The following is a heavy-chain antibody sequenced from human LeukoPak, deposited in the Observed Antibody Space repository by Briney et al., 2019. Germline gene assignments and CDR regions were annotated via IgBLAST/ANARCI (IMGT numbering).Heavy chain of an antibody. Sequence: GSLRLSCAASGFTFSSYAMHWVRQAPGKGLEWVAVISYDGSNKYYADSVKGRFTISRDNSKNTLYLQMNSLRAEDTAVYYCAKLRILQWLTQTYYFDFWGQGTLVTVSS. CDR2: ISYDGSNK. CDR1: GFTFSSYA. CDR3: AKLRILQWLTQTYYFDF. V-gene: IGHV3-30-3*02. D-gene: IGHD6-19*01. J-gene: IGHJ4*02.